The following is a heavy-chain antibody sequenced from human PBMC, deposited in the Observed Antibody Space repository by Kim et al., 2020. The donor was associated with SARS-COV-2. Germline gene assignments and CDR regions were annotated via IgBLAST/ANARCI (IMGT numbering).Heavy chain of an antibody. CDR2: IYFSGST. CDR1: GGSISSSRYY. V-gene: IGHV4-39*01. J-gene: IGHJ4*02. CDR3: ASAKDALSYFDY. D-gene: IGHD2-15*01. Sequence: SETLSLTCTVSGGSISSSRYYWGWIRQPPGKGLEWIGSIYFSGSTYYNPSLKSRVTISIDRSKNQFSLKLSSVTAADTAVYYCASAKDALSYFDYWGQGTLVTVSS.